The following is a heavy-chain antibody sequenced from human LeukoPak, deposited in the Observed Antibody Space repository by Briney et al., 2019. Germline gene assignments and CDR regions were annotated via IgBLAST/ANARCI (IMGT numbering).Heavy chain of an antibody. CDR3: ARGESYNWFDP. J-gene: IGHJ5*02. CDR2: INHSGST. D-gene: IGHD1-26*01. V-gene: IGHV4-34*01. Sequence: SETLSRTCAVYGGSFSGYYWSWIRQPPGKGLEWIGEINHSGSTNYNPSLKSRVTISVDTSKNQFSLKLSSVTAADTAVYYCARGESYNWFDPWGQGTLVTVSS. CDR1: GGSFSGYY.